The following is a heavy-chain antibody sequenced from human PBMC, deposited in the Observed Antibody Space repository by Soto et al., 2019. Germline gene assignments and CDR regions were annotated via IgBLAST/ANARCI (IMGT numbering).Heavy chain of an antibody. V-gene: IGHV3-15*01. D-gene: IGHD6-13*01. J-gene: IGHJ3*02. CDR2: IRSKTDGGTT. CDR3: TTTRSGTNVFDN. CDR1: GITFSNAW. Sequence: GGSLRLSCAASGITFSNAWMNWVRQAPGKGLEYIGRIRSKTDGGTTEYAAPVEGRFTISRDDSKNTLYLQMGGLKTEDTAVYYCTTTRSGTNVFDNWGQGTLVTVSS.